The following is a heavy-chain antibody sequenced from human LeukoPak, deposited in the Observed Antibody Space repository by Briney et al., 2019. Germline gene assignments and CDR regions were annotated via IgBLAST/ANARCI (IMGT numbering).Heavy chain of an antibody. D-gene: IGHD3-3*02. V-gene: IGHV3-23*01. Sequence: GGSLRLSCAASGFTFSSYAMSRVRQAPGKGLEWVSAISGSGGSTYYADSVKGRFTISRDNSKNTLYLQMNSLRAEDTAVYYCAKDSIFGVVIIAYYYFDYWGQGTLVTVSS. CDR3: AKDSIFGVVIIAYYYFDY. CDR1: GFTFSSYA. J-gene: IGHJ4*02. CDR2: ISGSGGST.